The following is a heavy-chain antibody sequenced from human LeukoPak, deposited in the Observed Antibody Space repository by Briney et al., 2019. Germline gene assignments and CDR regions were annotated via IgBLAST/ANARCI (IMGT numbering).Heavy chain of an antibody. J-gene: IGHJ4*02. Sequence: GGSLRLSCAASGFTFSSYSMNWVRQAPGKGLEWVSSISSSSSYIYYADSVKGRFTISRDNAKNSLYLQMNSLRAEDTAVYYCARDKGLRLGELSSRLDYWGQGTLVTVSS. CDR1: GFTFSSYS. D-gene: IGHD3-16*02. CDR3: ARDKGLRLGELSSRLDY. V-gene: IGHV3-21*01. CDR2: ISSSSSYI.